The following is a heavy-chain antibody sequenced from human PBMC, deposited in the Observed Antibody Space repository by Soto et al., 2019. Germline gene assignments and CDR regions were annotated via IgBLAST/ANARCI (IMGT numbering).Heavy chain of an antibody. CDR1: GDSVSSNSAA. J-gene: IGHJ5*02. V-gene: IGHV6-1*01. CDR3: VRLIGNSWLDT. CDR2: TYYRSKWYN. Sequence: PSQTLSLTCAISGDSVSSNSAAWSWIRQSPTRGLKWLGRTYYRSKWYNDYAVSVRSRITISPDTSNNLVSLQLNSVVPDYTAVYYCVRLIGNSWLDTWGQGTLVTVSS. D-gene: IGHD2-8*01.